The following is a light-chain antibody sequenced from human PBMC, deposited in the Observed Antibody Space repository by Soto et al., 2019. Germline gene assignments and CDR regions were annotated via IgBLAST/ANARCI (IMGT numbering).Light chain of an antibody. Sequence: EIVMTQSPATLSVSPGERATLSCRASQNIGTQLAWYQLKPGQTPRLLIFGASTRATGVPARFSGSGSGSELTLTISSLQSEDFAVYSCQQYNVWPLVTFGGGTKVEIK. CDR2: GAS. CDR1: QNIGTQ. V-gene: IGKV3-15*01. CDR3: QQYNVWPLVT. J-gene: IGKJ4*01.